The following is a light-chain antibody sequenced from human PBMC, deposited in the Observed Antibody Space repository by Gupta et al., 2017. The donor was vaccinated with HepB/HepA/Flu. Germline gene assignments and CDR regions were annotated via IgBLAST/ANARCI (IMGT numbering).Light chain of an antibody. V-gene: IGKV3-11*01. J-gene: IGKJ3*01. CDR2: DAF. CDR1: QTVGTY. CDR3: QLRSTWPLFT. Sequence: EIVLTQSPATLSLSPGERATLSCRATQTVGTYLAWYQQTPGQAPRLLIYDAFNRDPGITARFSGSGYGKDLTLTISSLEQEDFAVYYCQLRSTWPLFTFGHGTKVDIK.